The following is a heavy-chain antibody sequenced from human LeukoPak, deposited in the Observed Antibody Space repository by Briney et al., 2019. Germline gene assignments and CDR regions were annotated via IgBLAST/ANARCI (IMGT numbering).Heavy chain of an antibody. CDR2: ISDNGFST. V-gene: IGHV3-23*01. CDR1: GFTFSNNA. D-gene: IGHD3-22*01. CDR3: AKDLAEYYYDGSGYYYLDF. Sequence: GGSLRLSCVASGFTFSNNAMNWVRQAPGKGLEWVSSISDNGFSTYYADSVKGRFTISRDNSKNTLYLQINSLKVEDTAVYSCAKDLAEYYYDGSGYYYLDFWGQGTLVTISS. J-gene: IGHJ4*02.